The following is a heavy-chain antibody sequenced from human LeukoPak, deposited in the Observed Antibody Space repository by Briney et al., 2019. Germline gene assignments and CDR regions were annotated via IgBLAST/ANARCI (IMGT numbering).Heavy chain of an antibody. Sequence: GGSLRLSCAASGFTFSSYAMSWVRQAPGKGLEWVSTISGGGGSTYYADSVKGRFTISRDNSKNTLYLQMNSLRAEDTAVYYCARDGYCSSTSCYLTPFDYWGQGTLVTVSS. CDR1: GFTFSSYA. CDR2: ISGGGGST. D-gene: IGHD2-2*03. V-gene: IGHV3-23*01. J-gene: IGHJ4*02. CDR3: ARDGYCSSTSCYLTPFDY.